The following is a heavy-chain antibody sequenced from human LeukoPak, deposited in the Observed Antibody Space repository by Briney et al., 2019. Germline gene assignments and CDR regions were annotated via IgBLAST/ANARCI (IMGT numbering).Heavy chain of an antibody. CDR2: ISTYNGYT. CDR3: ARKATTVVKYNWFDP. CDR1: GYTFTSYG. D-gene: IGHD4-23*01. J-gene: IGHJ5*02. V-gene: IGHV1-18*01. Sequence: ASVKVSCTASGYTFTSYGINWVRQAPGLGLEWMGWISTYNGYTNYAQKLQGRVTMTTDTSTSTAYMELRSLRSDDTAVYYCARKATTVVKYNWFDPWGQGTLVTVSS.